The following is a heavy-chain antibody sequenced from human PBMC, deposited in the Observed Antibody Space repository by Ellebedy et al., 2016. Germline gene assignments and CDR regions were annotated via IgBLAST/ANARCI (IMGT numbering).Heavy chain of an antibody. J-gene: IGHJ5*01. CDR3: AKEGDYYGSGSSPRWFDS. D-gene: IGHD3-10*01. CDR2: ISDDGIDK. CDR1: RFTFSFD. Sequence: GESLKISXAASRFTFSFDDYSMHWVRQAPGKGLDWVALISDDGIDKYYADSVKGRFTISRDNSRNMLYLQMNSLRAEDTALYYCAKEGDYYGSGSSPRWFDSWGRGTLATVSS. V-gene: IGHV3-30*18.